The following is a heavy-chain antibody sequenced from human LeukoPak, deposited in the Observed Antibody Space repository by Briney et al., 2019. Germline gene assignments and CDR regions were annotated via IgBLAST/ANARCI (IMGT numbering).Heavy chain of an antibody. J-gene: IGHJ3*02. Sequence: GGSLRLSCAASGFTFSSFSMNWVRQAPGKGLEWVSYISSGSTVIYYGDSVKGRFTISRDNAKNSLFLQVNSLRAEDTAVYYCVRVGSGGYFAFDIWGQGTMVTVSS. V-gene: IGHV3-48*04. CDR1: GFTFSSFS. CDR2: ISSGSTVI. CDR3: VRVGSGGYFAFDI. D-gene: IGHD1-26*01.